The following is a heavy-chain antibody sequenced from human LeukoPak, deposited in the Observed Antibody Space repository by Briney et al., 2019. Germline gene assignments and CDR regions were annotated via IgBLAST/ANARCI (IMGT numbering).Heavy chain of an antibody. D-gene: IGHD3-10*01. Sequence: SGGSLRLSCAASGFTASSNYMTWVRQAPGKGLEWVSGISASGGSTYYADSVKGRFTISRDNFNNALYLQMNSLRADDTAVYFCAKDLGSGSYYAAFDYWGQGTLVTVSS. J-gene: IGHJ4*02. V-gene: IGHV3-23*01. CDR3: AKDLGSGSYYAAFDY. CDR2: ISASGGST. CDR1: GFTASSNY.